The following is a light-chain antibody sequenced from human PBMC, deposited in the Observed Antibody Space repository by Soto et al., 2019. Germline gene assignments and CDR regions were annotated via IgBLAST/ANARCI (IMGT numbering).Light chain of an antibody. CDR2: ENN. CDR3: GTWDTSLSNGV. V-gene: IGLV1-51*01. Sequence: QSVLTQPPSVSAAPGQKVTISCSGSSSNIGSNYVSWYQQLPGTAPKLLIYENNKRPSGIPDRFSGSKSGTSATLGITGLQSGDEADYYCGTWDTSLSNGVFGGGTKVTVL. CDR1: SSNIGSNY. J-gene: IGLJ3*02.